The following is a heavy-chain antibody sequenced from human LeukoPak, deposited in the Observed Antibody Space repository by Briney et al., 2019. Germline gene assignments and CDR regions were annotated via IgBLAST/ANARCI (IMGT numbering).Heavy chain of an antibody. CDR1: GGSISSGGYS. J-gene: IGHJ3*02. CDR2: IYHSGST. V-gene: IGHV4-30-2*01. D-gene: IGHD2-2*01. CDR3: ARRRACSSTSCYWDHRDAFDI. Sequence: SQTLSLTCAVSGGSISSGGYSWSWIRQPPGKGLEWIGYIYHSGSTYYNPSLKSRVTISVDRSRNQFSLKLSSVTAADTAVYYCARRRACSSTSCYWDHRDAFDIWGQGTMVTVSS.